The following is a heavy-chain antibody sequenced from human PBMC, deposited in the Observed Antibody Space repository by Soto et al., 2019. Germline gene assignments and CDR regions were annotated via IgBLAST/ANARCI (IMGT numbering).Heavy chain of an antibody. V-gene: IGHV1-2*02. CDR2: INPNSGGT. J-gene: IGHJ5*02. Sequence: EASVKVSCKASGYTFTGYYMHWVRQAPGQGLEWMGWINPNSGGTNYAQKFQGRVTMTRDTSISTAYMELSRLRSDDTAVYYCARGGDPYDFWSGTHGWFDPWGQGTLVTVSS. D-gene: IGHD3-3*01. CDR1: GYTFTGYY. CDR3: ARGGDPYDFWSGTHGWFDP.